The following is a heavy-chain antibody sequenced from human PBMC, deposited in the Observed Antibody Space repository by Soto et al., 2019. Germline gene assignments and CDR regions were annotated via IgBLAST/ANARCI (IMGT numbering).Heavy chain of an antibody. CDR3: AREKGYISGPKTLNP. J-gene: IGHJ4*02. CDR1: GGSVSSGDYF. Sequence: SETLSLTCTVSGGSVSSGDYFWSWIRQPPGKGLEWIGYIYDSGSSYYNPSLKSRVTMSVDTSKNQFSLKLSSVTAADTAMYYCAREKGYISGPKTLNPGGEGTRLTVSS. V-gene: IGHV4-30-4*01. D-gene: IGHD5-12*01. CDR2: IYDSGSS.